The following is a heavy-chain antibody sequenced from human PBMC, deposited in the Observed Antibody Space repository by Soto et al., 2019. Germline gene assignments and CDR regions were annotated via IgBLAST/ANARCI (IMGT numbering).Heavy chain of an antibody. D-gene: IGHD2-15*01. J-gene: IGHJ6*02. CDR2: ISWDGGST. CDR3: AKAVVVAAHYYYGMDV. CDR1: GFTFDDYT. V-gene: IGHV3-43*01. Sequence: PGGSLRLSCAASGFTFDDYTMHWVRQAPGKGLEWVSLISWDGGSTYYADSVKGRFTISRDNSKNSLYLQMNSLRTEDTALYYCAKAVVVAAHYYYGMDVWGQGTTVTVSS.